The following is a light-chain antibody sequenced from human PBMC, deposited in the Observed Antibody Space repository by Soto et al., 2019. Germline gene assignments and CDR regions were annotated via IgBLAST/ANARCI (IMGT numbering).Light chain of an antibody. CDR3: QQRSNWPPGIT. CDR2: GAS. J-gene: IGKJ5*01. CDR1: QSVSSN. Sequence: EVVMTQSPAALSVSPGXXXTXSXXXXQSVSSNLAWYQQKPGQAPRLLIYGASTRATGIPDRFSGSGSGTDFTLTISSLEPEDFAVYYCQQRSNWPPGITFGQGTRLEI. V-gene: IGKV3-11*01.